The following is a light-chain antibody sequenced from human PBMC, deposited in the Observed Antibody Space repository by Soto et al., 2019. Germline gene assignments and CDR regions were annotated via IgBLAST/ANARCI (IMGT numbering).Light chain of an antibody. Sequence: DIVVTQSPDSLAVSLGERATINCKSSQSVLYTSNNKNYLTWYQQKPGQPPKLIICWASTRESGVPDRFSGSASGSAFPLPISSSKAEDVAVYYCQQHFRTPYTFGQGTKLEIK. CDR2: WAS. CDR3: QQHFRTPYT. CDR1: QSVLYTSNNKNY. J-gene: IGKJ2*01. V-gene: IGKV4-1*01.